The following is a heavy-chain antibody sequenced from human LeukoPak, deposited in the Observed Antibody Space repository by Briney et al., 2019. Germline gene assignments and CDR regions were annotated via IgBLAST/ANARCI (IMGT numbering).Heavy chain of an antibody. D-gene: IGHD2-15*01. CDR3: AREGEGGSWEDLPIYYYGMDV. CDR1: GFTFSSYE. V-gene: IGHV3-48*03. CDR2: ISSSGSTI. Sequence: GGSLRLSCAASGFTFSSYEMNWVRQAPGRGLEWVSYISSSGSTIYFAYSVKGRFTISRDNAKNSLYLQMNSLRAEDTAVYYGAREGEGGSWEDLPIYYYGMDVWGKGTTVTVSS. J-gene: IGHJ6*04.